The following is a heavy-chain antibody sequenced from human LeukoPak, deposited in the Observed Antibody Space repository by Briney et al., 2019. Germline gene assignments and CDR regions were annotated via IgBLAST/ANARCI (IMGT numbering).Heavy chain of an antibody. J-gene: IGHJ6*03. V-gene: IGHV3-9*01. CDR2: ISWNSGSI. CDR1: GFTFDDYA. D-gene: IGHD3-3*01. Sequence: GGSLRLSCAASGFTFDDYAMHWVRQAPGKGLEWVSGISWNSGSIGYADSVKGRFAISRDNAKNSLYLQMNSLRAEDTALYYCAKGTYYDFWSGFYMDVWGKGTTVTVSS. CDR3: AKGTYYDFWSGFYMDV.